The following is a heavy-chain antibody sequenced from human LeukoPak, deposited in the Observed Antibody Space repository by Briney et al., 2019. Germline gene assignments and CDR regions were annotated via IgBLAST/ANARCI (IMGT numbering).Heavy chain of an antibody. CDR2: INPNSGGT. V-gene: IGHV1-2*02. CDR3: ARGGDSSGYYILIDY. D-gene: IGHD3-22*01. CDR1: GYTFTGYY. J-gene: IGHJ4*02. Sequence: ASVKVSCKASGYTFTGYYMHWVRQAPGQGLEWMGWINPNSGGTNYAQKFQGRVTMTRDTSISTAYMELSRLRSDDTAVYYCARGGDSSGYYILIDYWGQGTLVTVSS.